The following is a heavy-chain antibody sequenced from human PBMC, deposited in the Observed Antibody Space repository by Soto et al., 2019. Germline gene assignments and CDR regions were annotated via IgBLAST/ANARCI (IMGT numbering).Heavy chain of an antibody. CDR2: LDPSSTYI. D-gene: IGHD4-17*01. CDR1: GFTFSAYT. CDR3: VRGSYGDYDS. J-gene: IGHJ5*01. Sequence: EVQLVESGGGLVKPGGSLRLSCAASGFTFSAYTMNWVRQAPGKGLEWVSSLDPSSTYIYYADSVKGRFTLSRDNAKNSRFLRLNSLRADDTALYYCVRGSYGDYDSWGQGNLVTVSS. V-gene: IGHV3-21*02.